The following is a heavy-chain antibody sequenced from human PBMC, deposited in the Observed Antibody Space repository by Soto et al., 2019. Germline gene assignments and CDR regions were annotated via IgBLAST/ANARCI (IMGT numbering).Heavy chain of an antibody. Sequence: QVQLVQSGAEVKKPGASVKVSCKASGYTFSSYAIGWVRQAPGHGLVWMGWISPYNGNTHYAQNLQGRVTMTTDTSTTTVYMELRSLRSDDTAVYYCARGTTVTTTPTYYYMDVWGIGTTVTVSS. CDR1: GYTFSSYA. CDR3: ARGTTVTTTPTYYYMDV. J-gene: IGHJ6*03. D-gene: IGHD4-4*01. V-gene: IGHV1-18*01. CDR2: ISPYNGNT.